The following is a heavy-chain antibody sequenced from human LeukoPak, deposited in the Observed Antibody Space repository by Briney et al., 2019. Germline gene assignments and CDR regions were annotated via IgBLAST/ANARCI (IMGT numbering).Heavy chain of an antibody. J-gene: IGHJ4*02. CDR3: VRGYMLTMIVVVITYFDY. Sequence: SETLSLTCTVSGGSISSSSYYWGWIRQPPGKGLEWIGSIYYSGSTYYNPSLKSRVTISVDTSKNQFSLKLSSVTAADTAVYYCVRGYMLTMIVVVITYFDYWGQGTLVTVSS. D-gene: IGHD3-22*01. CDR1: GGSISSSSYY. V-gene: IGHV4-39*07. CDR2: IYYSGST.